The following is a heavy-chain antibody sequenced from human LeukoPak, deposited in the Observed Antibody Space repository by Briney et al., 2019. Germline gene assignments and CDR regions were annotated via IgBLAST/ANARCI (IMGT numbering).Heavy chain of an antibody. V-gene: IGHV4-30-2*01. J-gene: IGHJ5*02. Sequence: SQTLYLTCAVSGGSISSGGYSWSWIRQPPGKGLEWIGYIYHSGSTYYNPSLKSRVTISVDRSKNQFSLKLSSVTAADTAVYYCARESNYYGSGSYYTIFDPWGQGTLVTVSS. CDR1: GGSISSGGYS. CDR3: ARESNYYGSGSYYTIFDP. CDR2: IYHSGST. D-gene: IGHD3-10*01.